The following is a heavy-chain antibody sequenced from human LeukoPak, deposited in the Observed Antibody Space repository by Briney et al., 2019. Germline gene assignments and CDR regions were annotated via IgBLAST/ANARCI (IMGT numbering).Heavy chain of an antibody. J-gene: IGHJ4*02. CDR2: INHSGST. D-gene: IGHD6-13*01. Sequence: SETLSLTCAVYGGSFSGYYWSWIRQPPGKGLEWIGEINHSGSTNYYPSLKSRVTISVDTSKNQFSLKLSSVTAADTAVYYCARQAYAAATDYWGQGTLVTVSS. V-gene: IGHV4-34*01. CDR3: ARQAYAAATDY. CDR1: GGSFSGYY.